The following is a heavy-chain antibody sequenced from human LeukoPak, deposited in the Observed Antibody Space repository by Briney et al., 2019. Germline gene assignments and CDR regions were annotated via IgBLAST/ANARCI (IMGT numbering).Heavy chain of an antibody. V-gene: IGHV3-23*01. CDR3: AKDPKFGRHWGYFDY. CDR1: GFTFSSYA. Sequence: PGGSLRLSCAASGFTFSSYAMSWVRQAPGKGLEWVSAISGSGGSTYYADSVKGRFTISRDNSKNTLYLQMNSLRAEDTAVYYCAKDPKFGRHWGYFDYWGQGTLVTVSS. D-gene: IGHD7-27*01. J-gene: IGHJ4*02. CDR2: ISGSGGST.